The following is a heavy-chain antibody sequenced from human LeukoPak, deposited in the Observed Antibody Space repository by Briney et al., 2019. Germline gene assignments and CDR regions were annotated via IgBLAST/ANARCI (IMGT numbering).Heavy chain of an antibody. CDR3: ARDRGNVVVPAALDY. V-gene: IGHV1-18*01. CDR2: ISAYNGNT. D-gene: IGHD2-2*01. J-gene: IGHJ4*02. CDR1: GYTFTSYG. Sequence: ASVKVSCKASGYTFTSYGISWVRQAPGQGLEWMGWISAYNGNTNYAQKLQGRVTMTTESSTSTAYMELRSLRSEDTAVYYCARDRGNVVVPAALDYWGQGTLVTVSS.